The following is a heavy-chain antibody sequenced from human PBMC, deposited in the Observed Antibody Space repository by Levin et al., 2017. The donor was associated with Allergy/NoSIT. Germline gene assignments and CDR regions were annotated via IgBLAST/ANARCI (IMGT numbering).Heavy chain of an antibody. J-gene: IGHJ4*02. CDR3: ARDGGYSSSPDYFDY. V-gene: IGHV3-21*01. Sequence: ASVKVSCAASGFTFSSYSMNWVRQAPGKGLEWVSSISSSSSYIYYADSVKGRFTISRDNAKNSLYLQMNSLRAEDTAVYYCARDGGYSSSPDYFDYWGQGTLVTVSS. CDR1: GFTFSSYS. CDR2: ISSSSSYI. D-gene: IGHD6-6*01.